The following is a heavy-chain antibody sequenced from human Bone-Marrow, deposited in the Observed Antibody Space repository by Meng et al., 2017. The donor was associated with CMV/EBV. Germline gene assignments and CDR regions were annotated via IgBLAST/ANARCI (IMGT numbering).Heavy chain of an antibody. V-gene: IGHV3-7*01. CDR3: ASYYRNYYYYGMDV. J-gene: IGHJ6*02. D-gene: IGHD1-26*01. Sequence: GGSLRLSCAASGFTFSSYWMSWVRQAPGKGLEWVANIKQDGSEKYYVDSVKGRFTISRDNAKNSLYLQMNSLRAEDTAVYYCASYYRNYYYYGMDVWGQGNTVNVSS. CDR2: IKQDGSEK. CDR1: GFTFSSYW.